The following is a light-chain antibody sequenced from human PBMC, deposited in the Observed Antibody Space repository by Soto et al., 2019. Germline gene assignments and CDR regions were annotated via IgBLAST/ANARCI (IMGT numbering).Light chain of an antibody. CDR1: QTVSSNF. V-gene: IGKV3-20*01. CDR3: QQCGSSST. Sequence: EIVLTQSSDTLSLSPGERGTLSWRASQTVSSNFLAWYQQKPGQAPRLLIYGASSRATGIPDRFSGSGSGTDFTLTITRLEPEDFAVYYCQQCGSSSTFGQGTRLEIK. CDR2: GAS. J-gene: IGKJ5*01.